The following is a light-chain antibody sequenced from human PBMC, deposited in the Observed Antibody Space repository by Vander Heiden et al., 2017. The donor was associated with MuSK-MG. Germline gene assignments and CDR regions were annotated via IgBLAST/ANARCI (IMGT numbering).Light chain of an antibody. Sequence: SYVLTQPPSLSVAPGMTDKITCEGSNIGKISVHWYQQKQRQAPLLVIYYDTERPSGIPERFSGSNSGNTATLTISRVEAGDEADYSCQVWDSSSGHVVFGGGTKLTVL. V-gene: IGLV3-21*01. CDR1: NIGKIS. CDR2: YDT. J-gene: IGLJ2*01. CDR3: QVWDSSSGHVV.